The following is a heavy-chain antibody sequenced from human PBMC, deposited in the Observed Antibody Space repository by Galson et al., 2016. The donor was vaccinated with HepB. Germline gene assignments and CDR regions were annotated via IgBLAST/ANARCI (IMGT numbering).Heavy chain of an antibody. CDR3: ARVLLDAFDI. D-gene: IGHD2-21*01. CDR2: ISTSSSNI. CDR1: GFSFSSYS. Sequence: SLRLSCAASGFSFSSYSMNWVRQAPGEGLEWVSHISTSSSNIYYADSVKGRFTISRDNAKNSLYLQMNSLRDEDTAVYYCARVLLDAFDIWGRGTMVTVSS. J-gene: IGHJ3*02. V-gene: IGHV3-48*02.